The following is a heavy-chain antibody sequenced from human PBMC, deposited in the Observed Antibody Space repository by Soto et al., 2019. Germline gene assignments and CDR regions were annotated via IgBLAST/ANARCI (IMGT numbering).Heavy chain of an antibody. CDR3: AKTPSSSWAPRTTYFDY. Sequence: GGSLRLSCAASGFTFSSYAMSWVRQAPGKGLEWVSAISGSGGSTYYADSVKGRFTISRDNSKNTLYLQMNSLRAEDTAVYYCAKTPSSSWAPRTTYFDYWGQGTLVTVSS. D-gene: IGHD6-13*01. CDR2: ISGSGGST. CDR1: GFTFSSYA. V-gene: IGHV3-23*01. J-gene: IGHJ4*02.